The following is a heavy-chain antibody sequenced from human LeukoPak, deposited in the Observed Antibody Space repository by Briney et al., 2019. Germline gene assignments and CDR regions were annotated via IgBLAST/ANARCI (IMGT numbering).Heavy chain of an antibody. CDR3: ARPNSGWYNY. CDR2: INHSGST. CDR1: GGSFSGYY. J-gene: IGHJ4*02. V-gene: IGHV4-34*01. Sequence: SETLSLTCAVYGGSFSGYYWSWIRQPPGKGLEWIGEINHSGSTNYNPSLKSRVTISVDTSKNQFSLKLSSVTAADTAVCYCARPNSGWYNYWGQGTLVTVSS. D-gene: IGHD6-19*01.